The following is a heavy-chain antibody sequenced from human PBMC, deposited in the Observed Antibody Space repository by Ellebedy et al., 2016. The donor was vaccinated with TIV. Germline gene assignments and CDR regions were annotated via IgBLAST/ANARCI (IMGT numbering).Heavy chain of an antibody. V-gene: IGHV4-30-2*01. Sequence: LRLSCAVSGGSISSGGYSWSWIRQPPGKGLEWIGYIYHRGSTYYNPSLKSRVTISVDRSKNQFSLKLSSVTAADTAVYYCARARTTAVTAARWYFDLWGRGTLVTVSS. J-gene: IGHJ2*01. CDR1: GGSISSGGYS. D-gene: IGHD4-23*01. CDR3: ARARTTAVTAARWYFDL. CDR2: IYHRGST.